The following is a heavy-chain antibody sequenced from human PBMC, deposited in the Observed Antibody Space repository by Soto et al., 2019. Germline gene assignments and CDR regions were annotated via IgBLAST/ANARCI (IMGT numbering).Heavy chain of an antibody. J-gene: IGHJ5*02. CDR2: INLNSGGT. Sequence: SVKVSCRSSADTLTYSSLHWVRQAPGQGLEWMGWINLNSGGTFYGEHFHGRVTMTWDTSIYTAHMELSRLKSDDTAVYYCARDLGGYDLYGPDTWGQGTLVTVSS. CDR3: ARDLGGYDLYGPDT. CDR1: ADTLTYSS. V-gene: IGHV1-2*02. D-gene: IGHD5-12*01.